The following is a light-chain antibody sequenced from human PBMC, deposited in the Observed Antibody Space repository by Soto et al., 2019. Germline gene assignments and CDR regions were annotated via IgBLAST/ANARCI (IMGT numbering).Light chain of an antibody. V-gene: IGLV2-14*01. CDR2: EVS. Sequence: QSALTQPASVSGSPGQSITISCTGTSSDVGDYNYVSWYQQHPGKAPKLMIFEVSNRPSGVSYCFSGSKSGNTASLTISGLQAEDEADYYCSSYTSSSTVVFGGGTKLTVL. CDR1: SSDVGDYNY. J-gene: IGLJ3*02. CDR3: SSYTSSSTVV.